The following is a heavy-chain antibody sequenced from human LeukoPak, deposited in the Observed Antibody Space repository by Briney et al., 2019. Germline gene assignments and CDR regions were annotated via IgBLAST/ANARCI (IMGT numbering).Heavy chain of an antibody. Sequence: SETLSLTCTVSGGSISSSSYYWGWIRQPPGKGLEWIGSIYYGGSTYYNPSLKSRVTISVDTSKNQFSLKLSSVTAADTAVYYCARLAYSSGWYTARDDYFDYWGQGTLVTVSS. CDR3: ARLAYSSGWYTARDDYFDY. J-gene: IGHJ4*02. CDR2: IYYGGST. D-gene: IGHD6-19*01. CDR1: GGSISSSSYY. V-gene: IGHV4-39*01.